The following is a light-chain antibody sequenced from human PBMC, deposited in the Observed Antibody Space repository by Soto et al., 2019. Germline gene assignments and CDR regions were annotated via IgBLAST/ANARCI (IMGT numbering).Light chain of an antibody. Sequence: QSVLTQPPSASVTPGQSVTISCSGSGSNIGSRYVYWYRQVPGTAPKLLIYQDSQRPSGVPDRFSGSKSGTSASLAISGLRSEDEADYYCTAWDDSLSGPVFGGGTKVTVL. J-gene: IGLJ3*02. V-gene: IGLV1-47*01. CDR3: TAWDDSLSGPV. CDR2: QDS. CDR1: GSNIGSRY.